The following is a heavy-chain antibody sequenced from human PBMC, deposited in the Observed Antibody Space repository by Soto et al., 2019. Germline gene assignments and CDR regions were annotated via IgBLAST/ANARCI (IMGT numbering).Heavy chain of an antibody. Sequence: SETRSLTWAVSGYSISRGYYWCFIRQPPGKGLECIGSIYDSGNTYYNPSLNSRVTISVDTSKNQFSLKLSSVTAADAAMYYCARDRYCTSSSCKGFDYWGQGTLVTVSS. CDR1: GYSISRGYY. V-gene: IGHV4-38-2*02. D-gene: IGHD2-2*01. J-gene: IGHJ4*02. CDR2: IYDSGNT. CDR3: ARDRYCTSSSCKGFDY.